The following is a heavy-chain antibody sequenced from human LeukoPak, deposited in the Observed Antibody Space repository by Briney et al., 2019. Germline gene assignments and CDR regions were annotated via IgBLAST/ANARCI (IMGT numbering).Heavy chain of an antibody. J-gene: IGHJ6*03. CDR2: ISSSGSTI. V-gene: IGHV3-11*04. Sequence: PGGSLRLSCAASGFTFSDYYMSWIRQAPGKGLEWVSYISSSGSTIYYADSVKGRFTISRDNAKNSLYLQMNSLRAEDTAVYYCARAVQYGDYGRTYYYYYMDVWGKGTTVTVS. D-gene: IGHD4-17*01. CDR3: ARAVQYGDYGRTYYYYYMDV. CDR1: GFTFSDYY.